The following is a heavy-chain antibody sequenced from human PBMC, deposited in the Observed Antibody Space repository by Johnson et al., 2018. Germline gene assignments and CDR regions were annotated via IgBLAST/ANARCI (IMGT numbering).Heavy chain of an antibody. D-gene: IGHD6-13*01. Sequence: VQLVESGGGVVQPGRSLRLSCEASGFTFSNYGMHWVRQAPGKGLEWVALMSYDGSNKYYADSVKGRFTISKDNSRNTLSLQMNSLRAEDTAVYYCAKDFGYSSTSYLNYYYGVDVWGQGTTVTVSS. CDR2: MSYDGSNK. J-gene: IGHJ6*02. V-gene: IGHV3-30*18. CDR1: GFTFSNYG. CDR3: AKDFGYSSTSYLNYYYGVDV.